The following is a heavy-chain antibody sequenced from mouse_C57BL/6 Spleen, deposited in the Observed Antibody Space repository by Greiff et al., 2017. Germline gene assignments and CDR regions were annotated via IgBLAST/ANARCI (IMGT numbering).Heavy chain of an antibody. V-gene: IGHV5-17*01. CDR2: ISSGSSTI. CDR3: ARVYYGSPNAMDY. CDR1: GFTFSDYG. Sequence: DVKLVESGGGLVKPGGSLKLSCAASGFTFSDYGMHWVRQAPEKGLEWVAYISSGSSTIYYADTVKGRFTISRDNAKNTLFLQMTSLRSEDTAMYYCARVYYGSPNAMDYWGQGTSVTVSS. D-gene: IGHD1-1*01. J-gene: IGHJ4*01.